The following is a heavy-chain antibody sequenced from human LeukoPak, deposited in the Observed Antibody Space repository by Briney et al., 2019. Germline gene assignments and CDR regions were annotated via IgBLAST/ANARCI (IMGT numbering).Heavy chain of an antibody. D-gene: IGHD6-13*01. J-gene: IGHJ5*02. Sequence: ASVKVSCKGSGYTFTGHYMHWVRQAPGQGLEWMGWINLDSGGTDYAQKFQGRVIMTRDTSITTAYMELSRLTSDDTAVYFCARDPRIKAAGDDNWFDPWGQGTLVTVSS. CDR1: GYTFTGHY. V-gene: IGHV1-2*02. CDR2: INLDSGGT. CDR3: ARDPRIKAAGDDNWFDP.